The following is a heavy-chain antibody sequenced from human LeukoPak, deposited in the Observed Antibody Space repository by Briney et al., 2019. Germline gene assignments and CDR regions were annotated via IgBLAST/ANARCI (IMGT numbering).Heavy chain of an antibody. Sequence: SETLSLTCAVYGGSFSGYYWSWIRQPPGKGLEWIGEINHSGSTNYNPSLKSRVTISVDTSKNQFSLKLSSVTAADTAVYYCARGRAPGYCSSTSCYRSSVYFDYWGQGTLVTVSS. V-gene: IGHV4-34*01. CDR1: GGSFSGYY. CDR3: ARGRAPGYCSSTSCYRSSVYFDY. D-gene: IGHD2-2*02. CDR2: INHSGST. J-gene: IGHJ4*02.